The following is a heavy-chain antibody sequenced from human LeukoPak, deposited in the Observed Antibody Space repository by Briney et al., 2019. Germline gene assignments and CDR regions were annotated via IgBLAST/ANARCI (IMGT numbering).Heavy chain of an antibody. J-gene: IGHJ6*02. CDR2: ISSGGEDT. CDR3: AKLLSTVRNFWYGLDA. V-gene: IGHV3-23*01. D-gene: IGHD4-4*01. CDR1: GFTFHNYA. Sequence: PGGSLRLSCAASGFTFHNYAINWIRKAPGKGLEWVSGISSGGEDTYYADSVRGRFTISRDNSKSMVFLQMSSLTVEDTAIYYCAKLLSTVRNFWYGLDAWGQGTTVTVS.